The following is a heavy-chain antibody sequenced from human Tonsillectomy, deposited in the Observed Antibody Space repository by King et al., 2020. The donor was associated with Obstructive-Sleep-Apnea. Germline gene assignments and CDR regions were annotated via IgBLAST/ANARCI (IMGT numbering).Heavy chain of an antibody. J-gene: IGHJ4*02. Sequence: VQLVESGGGLVQPGGSLRLSCAASGFTFSSYSMNWVRQAPGKGLEWVSYISISGSDMNYADSVKGRFTISRDNAKNSLYLQMNSLRPADTAVFYCARDHNWAFDHWGQGTLVTVSS. V-gene: IGHV3-48*04. CDR2: ISISGSDM. CDR3: ARDHNWAFDH. CDR1: GFTFSSYS. D-gene: IGHD5-24*01.